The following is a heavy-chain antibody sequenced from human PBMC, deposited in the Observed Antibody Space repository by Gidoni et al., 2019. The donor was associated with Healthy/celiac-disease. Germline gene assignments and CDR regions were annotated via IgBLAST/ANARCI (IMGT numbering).Heavy chain of an antibody. V-gene: IGHV3-21*01. CDR3: ARDERYCTNGVCYTLFDY. Sequence: EVQLVESGGGLVKPGGSLGRSCAASGFTFSSYSMTWDRQAPGKGLELVSSISSSSSYIYYADSVKGRFTISRDNAKNSLYLQMNSLRAEDTAVYYCARDERYCTNGVCYTLFDYWGQGTLVTVSS. J-gene: IGHJ4*02. CDR1: GFTFSSYS. D-gene: IGHD2-8*01. CDR2: ISSSSSYI.